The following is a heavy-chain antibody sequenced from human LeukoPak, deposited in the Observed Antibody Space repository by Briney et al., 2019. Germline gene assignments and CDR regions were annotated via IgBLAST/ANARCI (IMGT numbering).Heavy chain of an antibody. CDR2: INHSGST. D-gene: IGHD1-26*01. V-gene: IGHV4-34*01. CDR3: ARDHIVGASTNDYYYYMDV. CDR1: GGSFSGYY. J-gene: IGHJ6*03. Sequence: SETLSLTCAVYGGSFSGYYWSWIRQPPGKGLEWIGEINHSGSTNYNPSLKSRVTISVDTSKNQFSLRLSSVTAADTAVYYCARDHIVGASTNDYYYYMDVWGKGTTVTISS.